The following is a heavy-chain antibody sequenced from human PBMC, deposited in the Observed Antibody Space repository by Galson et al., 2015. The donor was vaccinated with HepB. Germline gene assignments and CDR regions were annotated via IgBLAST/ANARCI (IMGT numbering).Heavy chain of an antibody. CDR3: TTDITGTFYYYYMDV. Sequence: SLRLSCAASGFTFSNAWMSWVRQAPGKGLEWVGRIKSKTDGGTTDYAAPVKGRFTISRDDSKNTLYLQMNSLKTEDTAVYYCTTDITGTFYYYYMDVWGKGTTVTVSS. CDR2: IKSKTDGGTT. CDR1: GFTFSNAW. V-gene: IGHV3-15*01. J-gene: IGHJ6*03. D-gene: IGHD1-7*01.